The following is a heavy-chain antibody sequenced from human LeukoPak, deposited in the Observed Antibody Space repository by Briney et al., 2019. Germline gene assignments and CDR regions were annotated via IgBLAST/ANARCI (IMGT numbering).Heavy chain of an antibody. J-gene: IGHJ4*02. V-gene: IGHV3-48*04. CDR2: ITSSSTTL. Sequence: GGSPRLSCAASGFTFISSAMNWVRQAPGKGLEGVSYITSSSTTLYYTDSVKGRFTISRDNAKNSLYLQMNSLKAEDTAVYYCVRALDYWGQGTLVTVSS. CDR1: GFTFISSA. CDR3: VRALDY.